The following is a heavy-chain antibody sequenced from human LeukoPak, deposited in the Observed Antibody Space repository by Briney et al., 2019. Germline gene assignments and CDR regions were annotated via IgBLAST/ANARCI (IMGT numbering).Heavy chain of an antibody. Sequence: SETLSLTCAVYSESFIGYYWSWIRQPPGKGLEWVGEINHSGTTNYNPSLKSRVTISIDTSKNQFSLKLTSVTAADTAVYYCTIHPDLDSPRRKYHFDYWAREPWSPSPQ. D-gene: IGHD3/OR15-3a*01. CDR2: INHSGTT. CDR1: SESFIGYY. CDR3: TIHPDLDSPRRKYHFDY. J-gene: IGHJ4*02. V-gene: IGHV4-34*01.